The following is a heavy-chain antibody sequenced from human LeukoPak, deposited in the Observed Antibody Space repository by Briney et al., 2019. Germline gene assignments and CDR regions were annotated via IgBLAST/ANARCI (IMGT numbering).Heavy chain of an antibody. CDR2: IYSGGCT. CDR3: ARGIYSDHIDY. Sequence: GGSLRVSCVASGFTFSSYCVNWVREAPGKGLGWVSVIYSGGCTYYADSVKGRFTISRHNSKNTLYLQMNSLRAEDTAVYYCARGIYSDHIDYWGQGTLVTASS. J-gene: IGHJ4*02. CDR1: GFTFSSYC. D-gene: IGHD4-17*01. V-gene: IGHV3-53*04.